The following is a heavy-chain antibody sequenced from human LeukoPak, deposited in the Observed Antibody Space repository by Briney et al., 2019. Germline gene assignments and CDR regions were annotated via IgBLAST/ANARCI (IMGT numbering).Heavy chain of an antibody. CDR3: VRHMKYYYYYMDV. CDR1: GGSISSSDSSY. D-gene: IGHD3-16*01. Sequence: SETLSLTCTVSGGSISSSDSSYWGWIRQPPGKGLEWIGSVYYSGRTYYNPSLNSRVTTSVDTSKNQFSLKLSSVTAADTAVYYCVRHMKYYYYYMDVWGKGTTVTVSS. J-gene: IGHJ6*03. CDR2: VYYSGRT. V-gene: IGHV4-39*01.